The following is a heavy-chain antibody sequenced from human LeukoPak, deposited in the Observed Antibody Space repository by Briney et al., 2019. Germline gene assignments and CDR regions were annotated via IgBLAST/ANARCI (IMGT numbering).Heavy chain of an antibody. CDR1: GFTFRNAW. CDR3: ARDTPNGDYVDAFDI. CDR2: ISSSSSYI. D-gene: IGHD4-17*01. J-gene: IGHJ3*02. V-gene: IGHV3-21*01. Sequence: GGSLRLSCAASGFTFRNAWMSWVRQAPGKGLEWVSSISSSSSYIYYADSVKGRFTISRDNAKNSLYLQMNSLRAEDTAVYYCARDTPNGDYVDAFDIWGQGTMVTVSS.